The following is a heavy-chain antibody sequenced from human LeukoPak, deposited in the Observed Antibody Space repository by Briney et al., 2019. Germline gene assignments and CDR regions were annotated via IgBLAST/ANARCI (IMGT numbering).Heavy chain of an antibody. CDR2: INPSGGST. CDR3: ARGSSGWYSVGY. Sequence: ASVKVSCKASGYTFTSYYIHWVRQSPGPGLEWMGVINPSGGSTSYAQKFQGRVTMTRDTSTSTVYMELSSLRSEDTAVYYCARGSSGWYSVGYWGKGTMVTVSS. D-gene: IGHD6-19*01. CDR1: GYTFTSYY. J-gene: IGHJ4*02. V-gene: IGHV1-46*01.